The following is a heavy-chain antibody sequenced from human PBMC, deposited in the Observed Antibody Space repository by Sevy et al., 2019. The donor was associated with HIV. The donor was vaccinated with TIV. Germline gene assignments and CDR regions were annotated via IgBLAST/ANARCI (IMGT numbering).Heavy chain of an antibody. CDR1: EFTFSSYS. CDR3: ARTKSNTAMVSSDY. Sequence: GGSLRLSCAASEFTFSSYSMNWVRQAPGQGLEWVSYISSSSSTMYYADSVKGRFTTSRDKAKNSLYLQMNTLRAEDTAVYYCARTKSNTAMVSSDYWGQGTLVTVSS. D-gene: IGHD5-18*01. CDR2: ISSSSSTM. J-gene: IGHJ4*02. V-gene: IGHV3-48*01.